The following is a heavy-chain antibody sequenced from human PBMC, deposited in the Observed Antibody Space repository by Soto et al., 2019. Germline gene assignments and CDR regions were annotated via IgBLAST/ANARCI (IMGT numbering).Heavy chain of an antibody. Sequence: QVQLVQSGAEVKKPGSSVKVSCKASGGTFSSYAISWVRQAPGQGLEWMGGIIPIFGTANYAQKFQGRVTITADESTSTAYMELSSLRSEDTAVDYCARDGHYYDSSGYYPNWFDPWGQGTLVTVSS. V-gene: IGHV1-69*12. D-gene: IGHD3-22*01. CDR1: GGTFSSYA. CDR3: ARDGHYYDSSGYYPNWFDP. J-gene: IGHJ5*02. CDR2: IIPIFGTA.